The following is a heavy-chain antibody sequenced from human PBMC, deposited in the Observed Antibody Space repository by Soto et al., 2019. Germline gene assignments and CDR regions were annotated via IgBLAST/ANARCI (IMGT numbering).Heavy chain of an antibody. CDR1: DGSRSSGWSY. V-gene: IGHV4-31*03. Sequence: SVGDGSRSSGWSYCNKNRQHPGKGLEWIGYIYYSGSTYYNPSLKSRVTISVDTSKNQFSLKLSSVTAADTAVYYCARINRVAARHYYGMDVWGQGTTVTVSS. D-gene: IGHD6-6*01. CDR2: IYYSGST. J-gene: IGHJ6*02. CDR3: ARINRVAARHYYGMDV.